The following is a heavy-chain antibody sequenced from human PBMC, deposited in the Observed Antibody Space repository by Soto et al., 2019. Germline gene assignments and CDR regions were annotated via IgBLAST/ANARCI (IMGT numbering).Heavy chain of an antibody. V-gene: IGHV4-31*03. Sequence: TLSLTCTVSGGSISSGGYYWSWIRQHPGKGLEWIGYTYYSGSTYYNPSLKSRVTISVDTSKNQFSLKLSSVTAADTAVYYCARVYCSGGSCYTRKNYYYGMDVWGQGTTVTVSS. CDR1: GGSISSGGYY. CDR3: ARVYCSGGSCYTRKNYYYGMDV. CDR2: TYYSGST. J-gene: IGHJ6*02. D-gene: IGHD2-15*01.